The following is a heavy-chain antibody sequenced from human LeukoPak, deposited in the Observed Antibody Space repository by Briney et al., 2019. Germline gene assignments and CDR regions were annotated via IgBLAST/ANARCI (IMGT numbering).Heavy chain of an antibody. CDR2: INGGGDTT. CDR1: GFTFFSYA. V-gene: IGHV3-23*01. D-gene: IGHD5-24*01. CDR3: AKALDTYGYMRFDY. Sequence: GGSLRLSCATSGFTFFSYAMTWVRQAPGKGLEWVSAINGGGDTTYYADSVKGRFTVSRDRSTNTLFLQMSSLRAEDSGMYYCAKALDTYGYMRFDYWGQGTLVTVSS. J-gene: IGHJ4*02.